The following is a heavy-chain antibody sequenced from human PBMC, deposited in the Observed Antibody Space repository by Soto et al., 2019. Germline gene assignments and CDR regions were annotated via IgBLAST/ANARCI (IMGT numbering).Heavy chain of an antibody. J-gene: IGHJ6*02. CDR3: AREARMNYYGSGSYLDYYYYYGMDV. CDR1: GGSFSGYY. D-gene: IGHD3-10*01. Sequence: PSETLSLTCAVYGGSFSGYYWSWILQPPGKGLEWIGYIYYSGSTYYNPSLKSRVTISVDTSKNQFSLKLSSVTAADTAVYYCAREARMNYYGSGSYLDYYYYYGMDVWGQGTTVTVSS. CDR2: IYYSGST. V-gene: IGHV4-30-4*01.